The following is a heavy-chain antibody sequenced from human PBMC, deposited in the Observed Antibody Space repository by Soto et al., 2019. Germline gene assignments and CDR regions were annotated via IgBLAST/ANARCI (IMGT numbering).Heavy chain of an antibody. CDR2: IDNSGDDT. D-gene: IGHD2-15*01. V-gene: IGHV3-23*01. CDR1: GFTFGSYA. J-gene: IGHJ4*02. Sequence: GGSLRLSCVGSGFTFGSYAMSWVRQAPGKGLDWVSGIDNSGDDTYYADSVKGRFTISRDNSKKTLYLEMNGLRAEDTAIYYCAKELVRHFDFDCWGQGTLVTVSS. CDR3: AKELVRHFDFDC.